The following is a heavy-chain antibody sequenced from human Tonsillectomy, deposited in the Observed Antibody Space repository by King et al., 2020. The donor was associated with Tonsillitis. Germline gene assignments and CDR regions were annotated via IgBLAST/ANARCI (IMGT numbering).Heavy chain of an antibody. CDR1: GGSISSSDHY. D-gene: IGHD1-26*01. CDR3: ARSVSGSFDY. CDR2: MYYSGII. V-gene: IGHV4-39*01. Sequence: QVQLQESGPGVVRPSETLSLTCTVSGGSISSSDHYWAWIRQPPGKGLEWIGYMYYSGIIFYNPSLKSRITISGGTSENRFSLKLSSVTAADTAVYFCARSVSGSFDYWGQGALVTVSS. J-gene: IGHJ4*02.